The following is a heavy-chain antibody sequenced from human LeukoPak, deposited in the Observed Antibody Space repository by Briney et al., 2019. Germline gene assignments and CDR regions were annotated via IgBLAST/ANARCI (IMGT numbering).Heavy chain of an antibody. CDR2: ISWNGGSI. J-gene: IGHJ6*03. Sequence: GGSLRLSCAASGFTFDDYDMHWVRQAPGKGLEWVSGISWNGGSIGYADSVKGRFTISRDNAKNSLYLQMNSPRVEDSALYYCAKNGDSRAYYFFYMDVWGKGTTVTVSS. CDR3: AKNGDSRAYYFFYMDV. V-gene: IGHV3-9*01. D-gene: IGHD3-10*01. CDR1: GFTFDDYD.